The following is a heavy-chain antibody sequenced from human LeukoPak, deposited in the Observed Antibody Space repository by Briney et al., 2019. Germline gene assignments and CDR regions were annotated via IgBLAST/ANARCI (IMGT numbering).Heavy chain of an antibody. CDR2: IIPISGTA. J-gene: IGHJ6*02. CDR3: AREPEQWLVRVNYYYGMDV. CDR1: GGIHSSYA. Sequence: SVKVSRKACGGIHSSYAISWVRQPAGQGLEGMGGIIPISGTANYAQKFQGRVTITADGCTSTAYIELSSLRSEDTAVYYCAREPEQWLVRVNYYYGMDVWGQGTTVTVSS. D-gene: IGHD6-19*01. V-gene: IGHV1-69*01.